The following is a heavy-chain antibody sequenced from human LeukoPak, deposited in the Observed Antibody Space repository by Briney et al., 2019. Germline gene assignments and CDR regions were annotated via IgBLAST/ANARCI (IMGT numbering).Heavy chain of an antibody. CDR2: SSYSGTS. J-gene: IGHJ4*02. D-gene: IGHD5-18*01. CDR3: ARERYRYVEY. V-gene: IGHV4-61*01. CDR1: GDSVSSDSYY. Sequence: SETLSLTCSVSGDSVSSDSYYWSWIRQPPGKVLEWIGYSSYSGTSNSNPSLRSRVTISVDTSKNQFSLKLTSVTAADTAVYYCARERYRYVEYWGQGLLVSVSS.